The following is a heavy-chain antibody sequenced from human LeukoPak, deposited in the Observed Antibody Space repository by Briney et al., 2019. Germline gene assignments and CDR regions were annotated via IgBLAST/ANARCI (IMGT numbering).Heavy chain of an antibody. V-gene: IGHV3-30*02. CDR1: GFTFSSYG. CDR2: IRYDGSDK. J-gene: IGHJ4*02. Sequence: GGSPRLSCAASGFTFSSYGMHWVRQAPGKGLEWVASIRYDGSDKYYADSVKGRFAISRDNSKNTLYLQLNSLRAEDTAVYYCAKDRYSSSALFAITPFDYWGQGTLITVSS. CDR3: AKDRYSSSALFAITPFDY. D-gene: IGHD6-13*01.